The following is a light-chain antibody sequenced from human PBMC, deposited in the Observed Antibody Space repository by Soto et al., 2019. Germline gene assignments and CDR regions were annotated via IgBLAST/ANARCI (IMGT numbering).Light chain of an antibody. Sequence: EIVMTQSPATLSVSPGERATLSCRASQSVSGNLAWYQQKPCQAPRLLIYGASTRATGIPARFSGSGSGTEFTLTISSQQSEDFAVYYCQPYNNWPPITFGQGTRLEIK. CDR1: QSVSGN. V-gene: IGKV3-15*01. CDR2: GAS. J-gene: IGKJ5*01. CDR3: QPYNNWPPIT.